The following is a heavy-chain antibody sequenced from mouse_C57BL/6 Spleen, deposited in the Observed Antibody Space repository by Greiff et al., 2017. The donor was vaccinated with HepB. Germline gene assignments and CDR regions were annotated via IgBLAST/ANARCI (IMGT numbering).Heavy chain of an antibody. J-gene: IGHJ4*01. V-gene: IGHV7-3*01. CDR2: IRNKANGYTT. D-gene: IGHD1-1*01. Sequence: EVQGVESGGGLVQPGGSLSLSCAASGFTFTDYYMSWVRQPPGKALEWLGFIRNKANGYTTEYSASVKGRFTISRDNSQSILYLQMNALRAEDSATYYCARYHYYGSSLYAMDYWGQGTSVTVSS. CDR1: GFTFTDYY. CDR3: ARYHYYGSSLYAMDY.